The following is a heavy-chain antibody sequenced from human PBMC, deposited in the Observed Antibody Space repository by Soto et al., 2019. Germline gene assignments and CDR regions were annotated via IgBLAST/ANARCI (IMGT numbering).Heavy chain of an antibody. D-gene: IGHD6-6*01. CDR2: INPNSGGT. Sequence: GASVKVSCKASGYTFTGYYMHWVRQASGQGLEWMGWINPNSGGTNYAQKFQGWVTMTRDTSISTAYMELSRLRSDDTAVYYCARAPTILAARPDYYYYYMDVWGKGTTVTVSS. V-gene: IGHV1-2*04. CDR3: ARAPTILAARPDYYYYYMDV. J-gene: IGHJ6*03. CDR1: GYTFTGYY.